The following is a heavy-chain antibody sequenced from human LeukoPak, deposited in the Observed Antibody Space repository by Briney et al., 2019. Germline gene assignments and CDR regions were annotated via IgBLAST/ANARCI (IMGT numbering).Heavy chain of an antibody. Sequence: SETLSLTCAVYGGSISGYCWRWIRQPPGKGLEWIGEINHSGSTNYNPSLKSRVTISVDTSKNQFSLRLTSVTAADTAMYYCARQGRATVVIYMDDWGKGTTVTVSS. CDR2: INHSGST. D-gene: IGHD4-23*01. CDR3: ARQGRATVVIYMDD. CDR1: GGSISGYC. J-gene: IGHJ6*03. V-gene: IGHV4-34*01.